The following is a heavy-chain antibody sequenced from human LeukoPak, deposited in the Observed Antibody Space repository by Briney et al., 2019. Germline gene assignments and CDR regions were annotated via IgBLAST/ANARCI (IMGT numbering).Heavy chain of an antibody. CDR2: IYSGGTT. J-gene: IGHJ4*02. CDR1: GFTVSSNY. CDR3: ARGITTRHHLDY. V-gene: IGHV3-53*01. Sequence: GRSLRLSCAASGFTVSSNYMTWVRQAPGKGLEWVSVIYSGGTTYYADSVKGRFTISRDNSKNTLYLQMNSLRAEDTAVYYCARGITTRHHLDYWGQGTLVTVSS. D-gene: IGHD3-22*01.